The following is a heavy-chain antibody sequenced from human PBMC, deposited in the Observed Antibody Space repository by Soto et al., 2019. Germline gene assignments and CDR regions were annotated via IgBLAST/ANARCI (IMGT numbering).Heavy chain of an antibody. Sequence: EVQLLESGGGLVQPGGSLRLSCAASGFTFNSYAMHWVRQAPGKGLEWVSGISGFSAGSASTYFADSVKGRFIISRDTSNNTLYLQMNNLRAEDTALYYCARFPLFFGLDAFDCWGYGTLVHVSS. CDR2: ISGFSAGSAST. D-gene: IGHD3-10*01. CDR1: GFTFNSYA. J-gene: IGHJ3*01. V-gene: IGHV3-23*01. CDR3: ARFPLFFGLDAFDC.